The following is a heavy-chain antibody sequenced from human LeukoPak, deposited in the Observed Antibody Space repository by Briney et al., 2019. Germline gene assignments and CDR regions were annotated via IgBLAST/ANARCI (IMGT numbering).Heavy chain of an antibody. CDR2: IYYSGST. V-gene: IGHV4-30-4*08. Sequence: SETLSLTCTVSGGSISSGDYYWSWIRQPPGKGLEWIGYIYYSGSTYYNPSLKSRVTISVDTSKNQFSLKLSSVTAADRAVYYCAGLSMRGVEPYLNFVYWGQGTLVTVSS. D-gene: IGHD3-10*01. CDR1: GGSISSGDYY. J-gene: IGHJ4*02. CDR3: AGLSMRGVEPYLNFVY.